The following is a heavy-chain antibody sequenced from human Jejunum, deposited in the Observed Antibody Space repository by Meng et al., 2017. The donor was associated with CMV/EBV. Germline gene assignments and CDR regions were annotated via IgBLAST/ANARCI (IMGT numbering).Heavy chain of an antibody. J-gene: IGHJ4*02. CDR3: ARVEVGITSGDY. V-gene: IGHV1-18*01. Sequence: QDQLWQSGGEGKKPGASVKVSCKASGYTFTNYGITWVRQAPGQGLEWMGWISAYNGDTNYAQTLQGRVTMTTDTSTSTAYMELRSLRSDDTAVYYCARVEVGITSGDYWGQGTLVTVSS. CDR2: ISAYNGDT. D-gene: IGHD1-26*01. CDR1: GYTFTNYG.